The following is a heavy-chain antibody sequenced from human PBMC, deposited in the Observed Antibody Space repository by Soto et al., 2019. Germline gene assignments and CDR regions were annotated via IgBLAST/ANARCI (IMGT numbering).Heavy chain of an antibody. D-gene: IGHD1-26*01. Sequence: ASVKVSCKASGYTFTSYGISWVRQAPGQGLEWMGWISAYNGNTNYAQKLQGRVTMTTDTSTSTAYMELRSLRSDDTAVYYCARDPEFVGATTTWTYWGQGTLVTVSS. J-gene: IGHJ4*02. CDR3: ARDPEFVGATTTWTY. CDR1: GYTFTSYG. CDR2: ISAYNGNT. V-gene: IGHV1-18*04.